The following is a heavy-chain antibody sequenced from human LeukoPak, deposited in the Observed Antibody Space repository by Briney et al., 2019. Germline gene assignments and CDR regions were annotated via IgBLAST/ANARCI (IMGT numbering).Heavy chain of an antibody. V-gene: IGHV3-48*03. D-gene: IGHD3-9*01. J-gene: IGHJ4*02. CDR2: ISSSGSTI. Sequence: PGGSLRLSCAASGFTFSSYEMNWARQAPGKGLEWVSYISSSGSTIYYADSVKGRFTISRDNAKNSLYLQMNSLRAEDTAVYYCARDSYYDILTGYSHFDYWGQGTLVTVSS. CDR3: ARDSYYDILTGYSHFDY. CDR1: GFTFSSYE.